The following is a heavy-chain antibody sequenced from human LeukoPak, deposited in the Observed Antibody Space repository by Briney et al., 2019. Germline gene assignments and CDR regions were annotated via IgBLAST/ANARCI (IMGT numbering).Heavy chain of an antibody. CDR1: GYTFTSYD. V-gene: IGHV1-8*01. CDR3: ARGTFQEVGASFDY. Sequence: ASVKVSCKASGYTFTSYDINWVRQATGQGLEWMGWMNPNSGNTGYAQKFQGRVTMTRNTSISTAYMELSSLRSEDTAVYYCARGTFQEVGASFDYWGQGTLVTVSS. CDR2: MNPNSGNT. J-gene: IGHJ4*02. D-gene: IGHD1-26*01.